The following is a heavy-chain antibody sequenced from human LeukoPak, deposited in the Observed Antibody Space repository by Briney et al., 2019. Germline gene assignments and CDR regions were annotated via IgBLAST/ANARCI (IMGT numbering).Heavy chain of an antibody. D-gene: IGHD4-23*01. CDR3: AKARGAVVTLTLLYDY. V-gene: IGHV3-23*01. CDR2: ISGSGGST. Sequence: GGSLRLSCAASGFTFSSYGMSWVRQAPGKGLEWVSAISGSGGSTYYADSVKGRFTISRDNSKNTLYLQMNSLRAEDTAVYYCAKARGAVVTLTLLYDYWGQGTLVTVSS. J-gene: IGHJ4*02. CDR1: GFTFSSYG.